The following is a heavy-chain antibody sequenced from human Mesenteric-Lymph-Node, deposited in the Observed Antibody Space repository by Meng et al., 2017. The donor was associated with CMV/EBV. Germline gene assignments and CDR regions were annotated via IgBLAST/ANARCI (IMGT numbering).Heavy chain of an antibody. V-gene: IGHV1-18*01. CDR3: ARDHYDILTGSGCLGGMDV. CDR1: GYTFTSYG. J-gene: IGHJ6*02. D-gene: IGHD3-9*01. CDR2: ISAYNGNT. Sequence: ASVKVSCKASGYTFTSYGISWVRQAPGQGLEWMGWISAYNGNTNYAQTLQGRVTMTTDTSTSTAYMELRSLRSDDTAVYYCARDHYDILTGSGCLGGMDVWGQGTTVTVSS.